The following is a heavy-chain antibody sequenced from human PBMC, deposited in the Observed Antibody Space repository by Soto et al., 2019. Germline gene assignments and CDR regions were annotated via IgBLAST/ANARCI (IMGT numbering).Heavy chain of an antibody. CDR3: AHSLVPAANVLRFLEWLESLTYFDY. V-gene: IGHV2-5*01. CDR2: IYWNDDK. Sequence: SCPTLVNPTQTLTLTCTFSGFSLSTSGVGVGWIRQPPGKALEWLALIYWNDDKRYSPSLKSRLTITKDTSKNQVVLTMTNMEPVDTATYYCAHSLVPAANVLRFLEWLESLTYFDYWGQGTLVTVSS. J-gene: IGHJ4*02. D-gene: IGHD3-3*01. CDR1: GFSLSTSGVG.